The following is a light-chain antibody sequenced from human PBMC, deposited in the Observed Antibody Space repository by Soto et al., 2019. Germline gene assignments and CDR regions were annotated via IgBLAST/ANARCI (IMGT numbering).Light chain of an antibody. J-gene: IGKJ4*01. CDR1: QSVSSSY. CDR3: QPYNNWPHT. V-gene: IGKV3-15*01. Sequence: EIVMTQSPATLSVSPGERATLSCRASQSVSSSYLAWYQQTPGQAPRLLVYDTSTRASGVPARFSGSRSGPEFTLTINSLQSEDFAIYYCQPYNNWPHTFGGGTKVDIK. CDR2: DTS.